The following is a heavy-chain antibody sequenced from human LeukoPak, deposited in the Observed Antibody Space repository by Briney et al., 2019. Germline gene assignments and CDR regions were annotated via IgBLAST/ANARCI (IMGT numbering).Heavy chain of an antibody. J-gene: IGHJ3*02. D-gene: IGHD1-26*01. CDR2: IYSGGST. CDR1: GFTVSSNY. V-gene: IGHV3-53*01. CDR3: ARGGSYLSAFDI. Sequence: GGSPRLSCAASGFTVSSNYMSWVRQAPGKGLEWVSIIYSGGSTFYADSVKGRFTISRDNSKNTLYLQMNSLRAEDTAVYYCARGGSYLSAFDIWGQGTMVTVSS.